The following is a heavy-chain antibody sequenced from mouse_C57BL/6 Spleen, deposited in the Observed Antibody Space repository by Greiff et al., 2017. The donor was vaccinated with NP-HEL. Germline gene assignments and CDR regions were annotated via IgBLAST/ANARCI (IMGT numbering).Heavy chain of an antibody. V-gene: IGHV14-2*01. Sequence: VQLQQSGAELVKPGASVKLSCTASGFNIKDYYMHWVKQRTEQGLEWIGRIDPEDGETKYAPKFQGKATITADTSSNTAYLQVSSLTTEDTAVEYCARGQLRLQDYAMDYWGQGTSVTVSS. CDR3: ARGQLRLQDYAMDY. CDR2: IDPEDGET. CDR1: GFNIKDYY. J-gene: IGHJ4*01. D-gene: IGHD3-2*02.